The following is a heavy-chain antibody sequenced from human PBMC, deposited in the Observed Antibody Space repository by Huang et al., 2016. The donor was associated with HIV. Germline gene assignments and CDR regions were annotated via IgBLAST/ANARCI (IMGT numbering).Heavy chain of an antibody. CDR1: GFAFSSYA. CDR2: LRGGGSGT. J-gene: IGHJ2*01. CDR3: AKGGSAAPKFFDL. Sequence: EVQLLESGGGWVQPGGSLRISCEASGFAFSSYAMNWVRQAPGKGLEWVSGLRGGGSGTYYADFVKGRFIISRDNSKNTLYLQMNSLDADDTAVYYCAKGGSAAPKFFDLWGRGTLVTVSS. D-gene: IGHD6-13*01. V-gene: IGHV3-23*01.